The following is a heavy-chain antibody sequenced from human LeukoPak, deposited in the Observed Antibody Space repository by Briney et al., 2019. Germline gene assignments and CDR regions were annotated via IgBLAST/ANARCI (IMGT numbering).Heavy chain of an antibody. CDR3: VLVVASDRYFDY. J-gene: IGHJ4*02. V-gene: IGHV3-64D*06. D-gene: IGHD2-15*01. Sequence: GGSLRLSCSASGFTFSTYAMHWVRQAPGKGLEYVSVINGSGYTTYYADSVKGRFTISRDNSKNKVYLQMSSLRVEDTAVYYCVLVVASDRYFDYWGQGTLVTVSS. CDR1: GFTFSTYA. CDR2: INGSGYTT.